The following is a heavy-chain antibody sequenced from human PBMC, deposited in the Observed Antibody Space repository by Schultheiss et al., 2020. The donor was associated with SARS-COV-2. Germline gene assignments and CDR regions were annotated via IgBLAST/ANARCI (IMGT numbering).Heavy chain of an antibody. J-gene: IGHJ5*02. CDR3: AREGYRGGNWLDR. CDR2: INPNSGGT. Sequence: SVKVSCKASGYTFTGYYMHWVRQAPGQGLEWMGWINPNSGGTNYAQKFQGRVTMTRDTSISTAYMELSRLRSDDTAVYYCAREGYRGGNWLDRWGQGTLVTVSS. D-gene: IGHD5-24*01. V-gene: IGHV1-2*02. CDR1: GYTFTGYY.